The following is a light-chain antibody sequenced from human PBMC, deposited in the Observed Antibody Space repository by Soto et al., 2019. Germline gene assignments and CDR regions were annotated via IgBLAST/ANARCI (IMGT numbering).Light chain of an antibody. CDR1: QGISNY. CDR2: AAS. J-gene: IGKJ2*01. CDR3: QKYNSAPHT. V-gene: IGKV1-27*01. Sequence: DIQMTQSPSSLSASVGDRVTITCRASQGISNYLAWYQQKPGKVPTLLLYAASTLKSGVPSRFSGSGSGKDFTLTISSLQPEDGASYYCQKYNSAPHTFGQGTKLEIK.